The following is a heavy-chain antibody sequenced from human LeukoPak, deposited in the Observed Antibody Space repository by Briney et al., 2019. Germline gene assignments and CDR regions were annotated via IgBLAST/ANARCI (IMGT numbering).Heavy chain of an antibody. J-gene: IGHJ4*02. V-gene: IGHV3-74*01. CDR1: GFTFSSYW. Sequence: PRGPLGLSCAASGFTFSSYWMHWVRQAPGKGLMWVSRINSDGSRTNNADSVKGRFTISRDNAKNTLYLQMNRLRAEDMAVYYCARDRGRGRDSPWFDYWGQGTLVTVSS. D-gene: IGHD1-26*01. CDR2: INSDGSRT. CDR3: ARDRGRGRDSPWFDY.